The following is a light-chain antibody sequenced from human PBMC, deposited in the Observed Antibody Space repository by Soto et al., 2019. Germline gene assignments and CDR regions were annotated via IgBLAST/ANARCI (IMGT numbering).Light chain of an antibody. V-gene: IGLV3-21*02. CDR2: GDT. Sequence: SYVLTQPPSASVAPGQTARISCVGNNVGSKSVNWYQQRPGQAPALVVYGDTDRASGIPERFSGSNSGNTAALTITRVEAGDEADYFCQVWDSGSDHYVFGGGTKLTVL. CDR1: NVGSKS. CDR3: QVWDSGSDHYV. J-gene: IGLJ1*01.